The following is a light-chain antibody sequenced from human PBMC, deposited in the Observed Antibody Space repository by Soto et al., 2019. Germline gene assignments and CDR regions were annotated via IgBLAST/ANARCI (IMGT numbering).Light chain of an antibody. CDR3: LQDYNYPQT. J-gene: IGKJ1*01. CDR1: QGISSY. Sequence: AIRMSQSASSLSASTGDRVTITRRASQGISSYLAWYQQKPGKAPKLLIYAASTLQSGVPSRFSGSGSGTDFTLTISSLQPEDFATYYCLQDYNYPQTFGQGTKVDI. CDR2: AAS. V-gene: IGKV1-8*01.